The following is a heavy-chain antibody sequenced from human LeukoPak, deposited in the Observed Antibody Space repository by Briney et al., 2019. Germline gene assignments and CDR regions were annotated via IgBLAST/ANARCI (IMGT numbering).Heavy chain of an antibody. J-gene: IGHJ4*02. CDR3: ATQDYGDLFTTRFDY. Sequence: GASVKVSCKASAYSFSSYDINWVRQATGQGLEWMGWMNPNSGNTGYAQKFQGRVTMTRNTSINTAYMELSGLISEDTAVYYCATQDYGDLFTTRFDYWGQGTLVTVSS. D-gene: IGHD4-17*01. V-gene: IGHV1-8*01. CDR2: MNPNSGNT. CDR1: AYSFSSYD.